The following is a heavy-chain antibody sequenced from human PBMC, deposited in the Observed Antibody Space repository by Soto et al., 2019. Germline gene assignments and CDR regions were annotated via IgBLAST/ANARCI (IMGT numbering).Heavy chain of an antibody. CDR3: ARQDYSTTWYLNY. CDR2: ISGSAGAT. D-gene: IGHD6-13*01. Sequence: EVQLLESGGGVVQPGGSLRLSCAASGFTFSAYAMTWVRQAPGKGLEWVSVISGSAGATYYADSEKGRFTISRDNSKNTLYLQMNSLRAEDTAVYYCARQDYSTTWYLNYWGQGTLVTVSS. J-gene: IGHJ4*02. V-gene: IGHV3-23*01. CDR1: GFTFSAYA.